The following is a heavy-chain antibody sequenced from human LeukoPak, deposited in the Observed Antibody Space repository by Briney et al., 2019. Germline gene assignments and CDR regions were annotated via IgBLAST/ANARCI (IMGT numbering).Heavy chain of an antibody. Sequence: GRSLRLSCTASGFTFGDYAMSWVRQAPGKGLEWVGFIRSKAYGGTKEYAASVKGRFTISRDDSKSIAYLQMNSLKTEDTAVYYCTRDGSGWYLDAFDIWGQGTMVTVSS. V-gene: IGHV3-49*04. J-gene: IGHJ3*02. D-gene: IGHD6-19*01. CDR1: GFTFGDYA. CDR2: IRSKAYGGTK. CDR3: TRDGSGWYLDAFDI.